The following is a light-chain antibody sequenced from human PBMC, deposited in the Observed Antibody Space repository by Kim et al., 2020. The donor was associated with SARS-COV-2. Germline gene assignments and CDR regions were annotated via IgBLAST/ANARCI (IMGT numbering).Light chain of an antibody. CDR2: KDS. Sequence: PGQTARITCSGDALPKQYAYWYRQKPGQAPILVMYKDSERPSGMPERISGSSSGTTVTLTISGVQAEDEADYYCQSTDSSDTYRVFGGGTQLTVL. CDR3: QSTDSSDTYRV. J-gene: IGLJ2*01. CDR1: ALPKQY. V-gene: IGLV3-25*03.